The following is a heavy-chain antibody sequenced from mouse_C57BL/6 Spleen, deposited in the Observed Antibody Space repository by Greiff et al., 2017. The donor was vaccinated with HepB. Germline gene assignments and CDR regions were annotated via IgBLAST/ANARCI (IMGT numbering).Heavy chain of an antibody. D-gene: IGHD1-1*01. CDR3: ARYYGSSYPFAY. CDR2: ISSGSSTI. CDR1: GFTFSDYG. J-gene: IGHJ3*01. Sequence: EVKLVESGGGLVKPGGSLKLSCAASGFTFSDYGMHWVRQAPEKGLEWVAYISSGSSTIYYADTVKGRFTISRDNAKNTLFLQMTSLRSEDTAMYYCARYYGSSYPFAYWGQGTLVTVSA. V-gene: IGHV5-17*01.